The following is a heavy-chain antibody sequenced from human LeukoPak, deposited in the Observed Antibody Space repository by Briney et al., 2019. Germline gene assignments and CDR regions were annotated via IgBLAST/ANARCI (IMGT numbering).Heavy chain of an antibody. CDR2: MNPKSGNT. D-gene: IGHD1-1*01. V-gene: IGHV1-8*03. J-gene: IGHJ6*03. Sequence: ASVKVSCKASGYTFTSYDINWVRQATGQGLEWMGWMNPKSGNTGYAQKFQGRVTITRNTSISTACMELISLRSEDTAVYYCARGSTGLPYYYMDVWGEGTTVTVSS. CDR1: GYTFTSYD. CDR3: ARGSTGLPYYYMDV.